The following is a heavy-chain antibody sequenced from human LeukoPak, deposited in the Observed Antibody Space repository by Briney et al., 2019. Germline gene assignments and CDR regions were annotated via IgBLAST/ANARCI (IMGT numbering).Heavy chain of an antibody. CDR2: INPNSGGI. D-gene: IGHD3-9*01. J-gene: IGHJ4*02. V-gene: IGHV1-2*02. Sequence: ASVKVSCKASGYTFTGYYMHWVRQAPGQGLEWMGWINPNSGGINYAQKFQGRVTMTRDTSISTAYMELSRLRSDDTAVYYCARVRDILTGYSAAFDYWGQGTLVTVSS. CDR3: ARVRDILTGYSAAFDY. CDR1: GYTFTGYY.